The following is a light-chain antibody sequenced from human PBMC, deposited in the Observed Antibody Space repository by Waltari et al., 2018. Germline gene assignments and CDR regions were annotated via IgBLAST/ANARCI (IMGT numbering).Light chain of an antibody. CDR2: NDN. J-gene: IGLJ3*02. CDR3: ASRDDSLNVWV. CDR1: TSNIGNNP. V-gene: IGLV1-44*01. Sequence: QSVLTQPPSASGTPGQRVTISCSGSTSNIGNNPVNWYQQLPGTAPKVLIYNDNERPWGVPYRFSGSKSGPSASLAISGLQSDDEADYYCASRDDSLNVWVFGGGTKVTVL.